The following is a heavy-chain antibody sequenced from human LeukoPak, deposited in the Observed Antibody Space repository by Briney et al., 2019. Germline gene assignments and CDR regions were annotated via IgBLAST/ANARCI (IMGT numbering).Heavy chain of an antibody. CDR1: GYTFTCYY. Sequence: ASVNVSFKASGYTFTCYYMHWVRQAPGQGLEWMGWINPNSGGTNYAQKFQGRVTMTRDTSISTAYMELSRLRSDDTAVYYCARGWGPGSSSDFDYWGQGTLVTVSS. V-gene: IGHV1-2*02. CDR2: INPNSGGT. D-gene: IGHD6-6*01. CDR3: ARGWGPGSSSDFDY. J-gene: IGHJ4*02.